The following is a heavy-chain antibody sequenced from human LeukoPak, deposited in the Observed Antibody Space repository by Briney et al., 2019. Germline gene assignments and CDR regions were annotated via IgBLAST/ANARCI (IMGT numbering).Heavy chain of an antibody. Sequence: GGSLRLSCAASGFTFSSYAMSWVRQAPGKGLEWVAVISYDGSNKYYADSVKGRFTISRDNSKNTLYLQMNSLRAEDTAVYYCARGKSAMAYFDYWGQGTLVTVSS. V-gene: IGHV3-30*04. CDR3: ARGKSAMAYFDY. CDR1: GFTFSSYA. D-gene: IGHD5-18*01. J-gene: IGHJ4*02. CDR2: ISYDGSNK.